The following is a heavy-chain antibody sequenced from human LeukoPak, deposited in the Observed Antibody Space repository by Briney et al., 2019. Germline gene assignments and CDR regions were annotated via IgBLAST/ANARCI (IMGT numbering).Heavy chain of an antibody. J-gene: IGHJ5*02. V-gene: IGHV3-48*03. CDR3: AREAIRWFDP. CDR2: ISSSGNTL. CDR1: GFTFSSYE. D-gene: IGHD2-2*02. Sequence: GGSLRLSCAASGFTFSSYEMTWVRQAPGKGLEWVSYISSSGNTLYYADSVKGRFTISRDNARNSLYLQMNSLRAEDTAVYYCAREAIRWFDPWGQGTLVTVSS.